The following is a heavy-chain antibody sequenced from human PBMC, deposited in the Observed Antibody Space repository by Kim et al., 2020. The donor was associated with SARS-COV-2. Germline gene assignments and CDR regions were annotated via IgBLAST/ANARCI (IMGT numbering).Heavy chain of an antibody. Sequence: SGGTNHAQEFQGRGTMTRDTSISTVYMEMTTLISDDTAVYYCARGSLLDYWGQGTLVTVSS. CDR3: ARGSLLDY. V-gene: IGHV1-2*02. J-gene: IGHJ4*02. CDR2: SGGT.